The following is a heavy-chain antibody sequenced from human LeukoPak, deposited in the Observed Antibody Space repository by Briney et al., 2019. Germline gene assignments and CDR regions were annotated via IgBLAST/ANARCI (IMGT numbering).Heavy chain of an antibody. CDR3: ARAKYYYDSSGSVNYFDY. CDR2: IYHSGST. CDR1: GYSISSGYY. J-gene: IGHJ4*02. Sequence: SETLSLTCAVSGYSISSGYYWGWIRPPPGKGLEWIGSIYHSGSTYYNPSLKSRVTISVDTSKNPFSLKLSSVTAADTAVYYCARAKYYYDSSGSVNYFDYWGQGTLVTVSS. D-gene: IGHD3-22*01. V-gene: IGHV4-38-2*01.